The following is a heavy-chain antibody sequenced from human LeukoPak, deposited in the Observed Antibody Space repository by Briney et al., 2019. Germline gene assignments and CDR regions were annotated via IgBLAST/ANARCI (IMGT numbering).Heavy chain of an antibody. CDR1: GFTFSSYS. V-gene: IGHV3-48*01. D-gene: IGHD2-2*01. Sequence: PGGSLRLSCAASGFTFSSYSMSWVRQAPGKGLEWVSYISSSSSTIYYADSVKGRFTISRDNAKNSLYLQMNSLRAEDTAVYYCARDSSSRMGDFFDYWGQGTLVTVSS. CDR3: ARDSSSRMGDFFDY. CDR2: ISSSSSTI. J-gene: IGHJ4*02.